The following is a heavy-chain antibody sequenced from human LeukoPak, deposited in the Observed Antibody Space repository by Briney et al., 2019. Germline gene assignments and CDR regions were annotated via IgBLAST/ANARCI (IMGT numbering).Heavy chain of an antibody. D-gene: IGHD3-10*01. CDR2: IYYSGTT. V-gene: IGHV4-39*07. Sequence: PSETLSLTCTVSGGSISSSTHYWGWIRQPPGKGLEWIGSIYYSGTTYYNPSLKSRVTKSVDTSKGQFSLKLSSVTAADTAVYYCARVSLVRGAPDYYFDYWGQGTLVTVSS. CDR1: GGSISSSTHY. J-gene: IGHJ4*02. CDR3: ARVSLVRGAPDYYFDY.